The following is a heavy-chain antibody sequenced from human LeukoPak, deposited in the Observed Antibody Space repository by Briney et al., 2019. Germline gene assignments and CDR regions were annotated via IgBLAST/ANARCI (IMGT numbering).Heavy chain of an antibody. CDR2: IYSGGST. Sequence: GGSLRLSCAASGFTVSSNYMSWVRQAPGKGLEWVSVIYSGGSTYYADSVKGRFTISRDNSKNTLYLQMNSLRAEDTAVYYCARDGIRSGPIYYYYGMDVWGQGTTVTVSS. V-gene: IGHV3-53*01. CDR3: ARDGIRSGPIYYYYGMDV. J-gene: IGHJ6*02. D-gene: IGHD1-14*01. CDR1: GFTVSSNY.